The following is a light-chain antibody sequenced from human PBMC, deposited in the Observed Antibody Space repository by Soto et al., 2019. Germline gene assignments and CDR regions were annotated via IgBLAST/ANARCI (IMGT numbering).Light chain of an antibody. CDR1: QSVGTY. CDR3: QQRSNWPLT. CDR2: DAS. Sequence: IVLTQSPATLSLSPGDRATLSCRASQSVGTYLAWYQQKPGQAPRLLIYDASSRATGIPDRFSGSGSGTDFTLTISSLEPEDFAVYYCQQRSNWPLTFGGGTKVDI. J-gene: IGKJ4*01. V-gene: IGKV3-11*01.